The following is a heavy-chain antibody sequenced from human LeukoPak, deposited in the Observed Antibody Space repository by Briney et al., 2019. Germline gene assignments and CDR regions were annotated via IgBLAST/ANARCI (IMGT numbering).Heavy chain of an antibody. J-gene: IGHJ3*02. CDR2: ISSSSSYI. D-gene: IGHD3-16*02. Sequence: GGSLRLSCAASGFTFSSYSMNWVRQAPGKGLEWVSSISSSSSYIYYADSAKGRFTISRDNAKNSLYLQMNSLRAEDTAVYYCARDYVWGSYRLFAFDIWGQGTMVTVSS. V-gene: IGHV3-21*01. CDR1: GFTFSSYS. CDR3: ARDYVWGSYRLFAFDI.